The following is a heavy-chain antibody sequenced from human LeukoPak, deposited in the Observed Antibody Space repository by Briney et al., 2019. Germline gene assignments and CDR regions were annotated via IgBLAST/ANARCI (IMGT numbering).Heavy chain of an antibody. CDR3: ARDQSVRLLQTSSTYFKHVFAI. CDR1: GYTFTNFG. CDR2: ISAYNGNT. D-gene: IGHD6-13*01. J-gene: IGHJ3*02. V-gene: IGHV1-18*01. Sequence: ASVKVSCKTSGYTFTNFGISWVRQAPGLGLEWMGWISAYNGNTNYAQKVQGRVTMTTDTSTSTAYMELRSLRFDDTAVYYCARDQSVRLLQTSSTYFKHVFAIWGQGSMVTVSS.